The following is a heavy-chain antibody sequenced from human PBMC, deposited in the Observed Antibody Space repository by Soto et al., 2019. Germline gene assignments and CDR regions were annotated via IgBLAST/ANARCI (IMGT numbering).Heavy chain of an antibody. CDR2: ISSSSDYI. V-gene: IGHV3-21*01. CDR1: GFTFSSYS. Sequence: EVQLVESGGGLVKPGGSLRLSCAASGFTFSSYSINWVRQAPGKGLEWVSSISSSSDYIFYADSVKGRFTISRDNAKKSAYVHMNSLRAEDTAVYYCAKSPTGDAFDMWGQGTMVTVS. CDR3: AKSPTGDAFDM. D-gene: IGHD4-4*01. J-gene: IGHJ3*02.